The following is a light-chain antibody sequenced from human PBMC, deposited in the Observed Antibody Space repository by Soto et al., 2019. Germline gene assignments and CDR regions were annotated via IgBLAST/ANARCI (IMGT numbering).Light chain of an antibody. V-gene: IGLV1-40*01. CDR3: QSYDSSLSGSVI. CDR1: SSNIGAGYD. Sequence: QLVLTQPPSVSGAPGQRVTISCTGSSSNIGAGYDVHWYQHPPGTAPKLLIYNNNNRPSGVPDRFSGFKSGTSASLAITGLQAEDEADYYCQSYDSSLSGSVIFGGGTKLTVL. CDR2: NNN. J-gene: IGLJ2*01.